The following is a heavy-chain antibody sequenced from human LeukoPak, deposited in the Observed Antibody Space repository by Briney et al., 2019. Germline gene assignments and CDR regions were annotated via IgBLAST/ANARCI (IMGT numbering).Heavy chain of an antibody. CDR3: ATSGDYDILTGFFDY. V-gene: IGHV3-23*01. D-gene: IGHD3-9*01. CDR2: ISGSGGST. J-gene: IGHJ4*02. Sequence: GGSLRLSCAASGFTFSSYAMSWVRQAPGKGLEWVSAISGSGGSTYYADSVKGRFTISRDNSKNTLYLQMNSLRAEDTAVYYCATSGDYDILTGFFDYWGQGTLVTVSS. CDR1: GFTFSSYA.